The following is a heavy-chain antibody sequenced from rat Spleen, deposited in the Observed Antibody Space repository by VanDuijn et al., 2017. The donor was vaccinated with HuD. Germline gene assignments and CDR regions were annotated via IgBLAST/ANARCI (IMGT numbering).Heavy chain of an antibody. Sequence: EVQLVESGGGLVQPGRSLKLSCAASGFTFSNYYMAWVRQAPTKGLEWVAYISTGGGNTYYSDSVKGRFTVSRDNAKSTLYLQMDSLRSEDTATYYCATGSDTYGVDYFDYWGQGVMVTVSS. J-gene: IGHJ2*01. V-gene: IGHV5-27*01. CDR3: ATGSDTYGVDYFDY. CDR2: ISTGGGNT. D-gene: IGHD2-1*01. CDR1: GFTFSNYY.